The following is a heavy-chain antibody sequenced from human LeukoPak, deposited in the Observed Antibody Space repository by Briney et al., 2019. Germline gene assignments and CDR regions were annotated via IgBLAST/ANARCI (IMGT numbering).Heavy chain of an antibody. J-gene: IGHJ4*02. D-gene: IGHD5-24*01. CDR1: GYSISSGYY. CDR2: IYHSGST. Sequence: SETLSLTCTVSGYSISSGYYWGWIRQPPGKGLEWIGSIYHSGSTYYNPSLKSRVTISVDTSKNQFSLKLSSVTAADTAVYYCASLRWLQSTIPDYWGQGTLVTVSS. V-gene: IGHV4-38-2*02. CDR3: ASLRWLQSTIPDY.